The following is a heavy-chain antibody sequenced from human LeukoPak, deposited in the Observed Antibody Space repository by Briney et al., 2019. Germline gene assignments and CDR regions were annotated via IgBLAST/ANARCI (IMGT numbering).Heavy chain of an antibody. V-gene: IGHV4-39*01. CDR2: IYCSGST. J-gene: IGHJ4*02. D-gene: IGHD2-2*01. CDR1: GGSISSSSYY. CDR3: ARHQIGYCSSTSCYAEGPFDY. Sequence: SETLSLTCTVSGGSISSSSYYWGWIRQPPGKGLEWIGSIYCSGSTYYNPSLKSRVTISVDTSKNQFSLKLSSVTAADTAVYYCARHQIGYCSSTSCYAEGPFDYWGQGTLVTVSS.